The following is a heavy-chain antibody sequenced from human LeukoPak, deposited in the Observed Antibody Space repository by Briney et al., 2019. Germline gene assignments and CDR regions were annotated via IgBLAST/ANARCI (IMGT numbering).Heavy chain of an antibody. Sequence: PSETLSLTCTVSGGSISSYYWSWIRQPAGKGLEWIGRIYTSGSTNYNPSLKSRVTMSVDTSKNQFSLKLSSVTAADTAVYYCARAVGERSVLGEGYSSWYYFDYWGQGTLVTVSS. CDR1: GGSISSYY. D-gene: IGHD6-13*01. V-gene: IGHV4-4*07. J-gene: IGHJ4*02. CDR2: IYTSGST. CDR3: ARAVGERSVLGEGYSSWYYFDY.